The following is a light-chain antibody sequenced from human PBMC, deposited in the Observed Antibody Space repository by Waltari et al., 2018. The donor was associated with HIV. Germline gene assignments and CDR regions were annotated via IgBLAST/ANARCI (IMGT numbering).Light chain of an antibody. Sequence: DIQMTQSPSTVSASVGDRVTISCRASQNINSWLAWYQQTPGKPPRFLIYQASTLERGVPSRFSGSGSGTLFTLTINNLQPGDFATYYCQQYHSYPVTFGGGTKVEIK. CDR1: QNINSW. J-gene: IGKJ4*02. V-gene: IGKV1-5*01. CDR2: QAS. CDR3: QQYHSYPVT.